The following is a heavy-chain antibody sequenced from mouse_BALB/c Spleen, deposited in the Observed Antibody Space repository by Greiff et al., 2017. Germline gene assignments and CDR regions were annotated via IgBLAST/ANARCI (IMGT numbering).Heavy chain of an antibody. CDR3: ARAITTRAWFAY. CDR2: ISYSGST. V-gene: IGHV3-2*02. D-gene: IGHD2-4*01. CDR1: GYSITSDYA. J-gene: IGHJ3*01. Sequence: EVKLVESGPGLVKPSQSLSLTCTVTGYSITSDYAWNWIRQFPGNKLEWMGYISYSGSTSYNPSLKSRISITRDTSKNQFFLQLNSVTTEDTATYYCARAITTRAWFAYWGQGTLVTVSA.